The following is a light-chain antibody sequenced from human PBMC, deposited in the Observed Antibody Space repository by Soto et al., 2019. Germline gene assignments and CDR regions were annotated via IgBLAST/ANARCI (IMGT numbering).Light chain of an antibody. V-gene: IGLV2-14*01. J-gene: IGLJ1*01. CDR2: EVS. Sequence: QSALTQPASVSGSPGQSITISCTGTSSDVGGYNYVSWYQQHPGKAPKLMIYEVSNRPSGVSNRFSGSKSGNTASLTISGLQPEDEADYYCSSFTSSSTLYVFGTGTKVTV. CDR1: SSDVGGYNY. CDR3: SSFTSSSTLYV.